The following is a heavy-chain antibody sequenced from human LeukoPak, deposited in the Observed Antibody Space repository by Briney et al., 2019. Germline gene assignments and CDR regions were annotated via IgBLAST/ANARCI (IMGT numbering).Heavy chain of an antibody. CDR1: GYTFTSYG. J-gene: IGHJ4*02. CDR3: AXXXXXXXXIATRSFDY. Sequence: ASVKVSCKASGYTFTSYGISWVRQAPGQGLEWMGWISAYDGDTKYVQKFQGRVTMTTDTSTDTAYMELRSLRSDDTAVYYCAXXXXXXXXIATRSFDYWGQGTLVTVSS. D-gene: IGHD3-22*01. CDR2: ISAYDGDT. V-gene: IGHV1-18*01.